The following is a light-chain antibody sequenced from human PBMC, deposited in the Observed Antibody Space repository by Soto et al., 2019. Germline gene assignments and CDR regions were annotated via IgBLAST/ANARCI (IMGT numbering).Light chain of an antibody. CDR1: SSDVGTYNL. CDR2: EGS. CDR3: CSYAGSRSYV. J-gene: IGLJ1*01. Sequence: QSALTQPASVSGSPGQSITISCTGTSSDVGTYNLVSWYQQHPGKAPKLIICEGSKRPSGVSNRFSGSKSGNTASLTISGLQAEDEADYYCCSYAGSRSYVFGTGTKVTV. V-gene: IGLV2-23*01.